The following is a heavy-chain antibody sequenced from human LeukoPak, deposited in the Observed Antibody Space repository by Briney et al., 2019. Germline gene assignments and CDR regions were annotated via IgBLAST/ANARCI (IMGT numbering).Heavy chain of an antibody. CDR3: ARPLEGVAGTWGY. D-gene: IGHD6-19*01. CDR2: IYPGDSDT. CDR1: GYSFTTYW. V-gene: IGHV5-51*01. Sequence: GESLKISCKGSGYSFTTYWIAWVRQMSGKGLEWMGAIYPGDSDTRYSPSFQGQVTISVDKSISTAYLQWSSLKASDTAMYYCARPLEGVAGTWGYWGQGTLVTVS. J-gene: IGHJ4*02.